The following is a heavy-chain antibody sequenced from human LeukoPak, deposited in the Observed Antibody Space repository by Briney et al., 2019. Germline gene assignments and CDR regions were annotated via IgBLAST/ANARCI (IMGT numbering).Heavy chain of an antibody. CDR1: GGTISSSSYY. CDR2: IYYSGST. V-gene: IGHV4-39*01. CDR3: ARGGYCSGGSCYHAFDI. Sequence: PSETLSLTCTVSGGTISSSSYYWGWIRQPPGKGLEWIGSIYYSGSTYYNPSLKSRVTISVDTSKNQFSLKLSSVTAADTVVYYCARGGYCSGGSCYHAFDIRGQGTTVTVSS. D-gene: IGHD2-15*01. J-gene: IGHJ3*02.